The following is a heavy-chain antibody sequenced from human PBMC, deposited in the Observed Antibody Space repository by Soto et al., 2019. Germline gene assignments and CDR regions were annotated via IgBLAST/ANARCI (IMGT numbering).Heavy chain of an antibody. CDR2: IVVGSGNT. Sequence: SVKLSCKASGFTFTSSAVQWGRQARGQRLEWIGWIVVGSGNTNYAQKFQERVTITRDMSTSTAYMELSSLRSEDTAAYYCAAAGGIFQDDYWGQGTLVTVSS. D-gene: IGHD2-15*01. J-gene: IGHJ4*02. CDR3: AAAGGIFQDDY. V-gene: IGHV1-58*01. CDR1: GFTFTSSA.